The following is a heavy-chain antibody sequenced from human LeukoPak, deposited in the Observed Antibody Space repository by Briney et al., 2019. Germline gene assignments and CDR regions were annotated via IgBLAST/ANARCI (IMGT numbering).Heavy chain of an antibody. Sequence: ASVKVSCKVSGYTLTELSMHWVRRAPGKGLEWMGGFDPEDGETIYAQKFQGRVTMTEDTSTDTAYMELSSLRSEDTAVYYCATVGITGTTHMSWFDPWGQGTLVTVSS. CDR1: GYTLTELS. CDR2: FDPEDGET. V-gene: IGHV1-24*01. CDR3: ATVGITGTTHMSWFDP. D-gene: IGHD1-7*01. J-gene: IGHJ5*02.